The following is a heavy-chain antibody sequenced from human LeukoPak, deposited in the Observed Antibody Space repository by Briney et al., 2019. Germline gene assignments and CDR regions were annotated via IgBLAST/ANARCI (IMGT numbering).Heavy chain of an antibody. CDR2: INAGNGNT. V-gene: IGHV1-3*03. CDR1: GYTFTSNA. D-gene: IGHD6-19*01. Sequence: GASVKVSCKASGYTFTSNAIHWVRQAPGQSLEWMGWINAGNGNTKYSQEFQGRVTLTRDTSASTAYMELSSLKSDDMAVYYCARAAVAARLDYWSQGTLVTVSS. CDR3: ARAAVAARLDY. J-gene: IGHJ4*02.